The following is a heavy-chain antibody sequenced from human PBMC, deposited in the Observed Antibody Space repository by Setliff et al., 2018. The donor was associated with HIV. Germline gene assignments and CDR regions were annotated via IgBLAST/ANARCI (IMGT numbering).Heavy chain of an antibody. CDR2: IIPIFGTA. CDR3: ARQLSNSLES. V-gene: IGHV1-69*05. J-gene: IGHJ4*02. Sequence: SVKVSCKASGYNFSSNGISWVRQAPGQGLEWMGGIIPIFGTANYAQKFQGRVTITTDESTSTAYMELSSLRSDDTAVYYCARQLSNSLESWGQGTPVTVSS. CDR1: GYNFSSNG. D-gene: IGHD1-1*01.